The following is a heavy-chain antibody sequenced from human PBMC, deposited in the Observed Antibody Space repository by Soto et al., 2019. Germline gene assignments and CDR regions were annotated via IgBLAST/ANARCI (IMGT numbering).Heavy chain of an antibody. CDR1: GFTFSSYA. J-gene: IGHJ4*02. D-gene: IGHD1-7*01. CDR2: ISGSGGST. V-gene: IGHV3-23*01. CDR3: AKDPGGWNYAAPLFDY. Sequence: LRLSCAASGFTFSSYAMSWVRQAPGKGLEWVSAISGSGGSTYYADSVKGRFTISRDNSKNTLYLQMNSLRAEDTAVYYCAKDPGGWNYAAPLFDYWGQGTLGTVSS.